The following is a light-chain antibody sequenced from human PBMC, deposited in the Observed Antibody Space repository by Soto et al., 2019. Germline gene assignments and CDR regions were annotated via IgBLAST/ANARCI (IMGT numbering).Light chain of an antibody. CDR2: DAS. J-gene: IGKJ5*01. CDR1: QSVSSH. V-gene: IGKV3-15*01. CDR3: QHYHGWPIT. Sequence: EIAMRQSPATLSVSPGEGATVSCRASQSVSSHLAWYQHKPGQAPRLLFYDASTSATRIPARFSGSGSGTEFTLTISSLQSEDFAVYYCQHYHGWPITFGQATRL.